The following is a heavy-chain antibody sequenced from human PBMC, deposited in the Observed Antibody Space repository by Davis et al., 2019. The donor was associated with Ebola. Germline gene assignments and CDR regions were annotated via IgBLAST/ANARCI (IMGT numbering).Heavy chain of an antibody. CDR2: TSHAGFS. V-gene: IGHV4-34*01. Sequence: MPSETLSLTCAVYGGSFSDYYWSWIRQSPGKGLEWIGSTSHAGFSDYNPSLTSRVTISVDTSKNQFSLKLSSVTAADTAVYYCARVDYDFWSGSYGSDNWFDPWGQGTLVTVSS. J-gene: IGHJ5*02. D-gene: IGHD3-3*01. CDR3: ARVDYDFWSGSYGSDNWFDP. CDR1: GGSFSDYY.